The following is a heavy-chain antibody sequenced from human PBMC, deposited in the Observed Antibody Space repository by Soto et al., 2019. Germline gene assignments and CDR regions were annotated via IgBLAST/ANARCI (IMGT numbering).Heavy chain of an antibody. J-gene: IGHJ4*02. V-gene: IGHV4-34*01. CDR3: ARTYSSSWSPFDY. CDR2: INQSGGT. Sequence: PSETPSLTCAVYGGSFSGYYWSWIRQPPGKGLEWSGEINQSGGTNYNPSLKSRVTISVDTSKNQFSLKLSSVTAADTAVYYCARTYSSSWSPFDYWGQGTLVTVS. CDR1: GGSFSGYY. D-gene: IGHD6-13*01.